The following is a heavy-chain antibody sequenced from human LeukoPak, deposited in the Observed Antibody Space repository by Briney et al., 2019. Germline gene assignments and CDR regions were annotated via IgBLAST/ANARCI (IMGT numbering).Heavy chain of an antibody. CDR3: AKDRGSYYDSSDYYYFGYYFDY. J-gene: IGHJ4*02. Sequence: GGSLRLSCAASGFTFSSYGMSWVRQAPGKGLEWVSGISGSGGTTYYADSVKGRFTISRDNSKNTLYLEMNSLRAEDTAVYYCAKDRGSYYDSSDYYYFGYYFDYWGQGTLVTVSS. V-gene: IGHV3-23*01. CDR2: ISGSGGTT. CDR1: GFTFSSYG. D-gene: IGHD3-22*01.